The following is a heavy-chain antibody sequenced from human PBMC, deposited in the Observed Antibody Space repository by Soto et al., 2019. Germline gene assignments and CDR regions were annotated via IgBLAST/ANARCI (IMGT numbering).Heavy chain of an antibody. V-gene: IGHV4-59*01. D-gene: IGHD1-26*01. CDR2: IYYSGST. CDR1: GGSISSYY. Sequence: SETLSLTCTVSGGSISSYYWSWIRQPPGKGLEWIGYIYYSGSTNYNPSLKSRVTISVDTSKNQFSLKLSSVTAADTAVYYCARVPVGATNAYYYYVMDVWGQGTTVTVSS. J-gene: IGHJ6*02. CDR3: ARVPVGATNAYYYYVMDV.